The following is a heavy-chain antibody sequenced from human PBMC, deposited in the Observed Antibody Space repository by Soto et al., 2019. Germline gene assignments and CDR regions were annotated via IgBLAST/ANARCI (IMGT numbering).Heavy chain of an antibody. D-gene: IGHD2-21*02. CDR3: ASSIEDIVVVTAIPPFDY. CDR2: ISAYNGNT. V-gene: IGHV1-18*04. J-gene: IGHJ4*02. Sequence: QVQLVQSGAEVKKPGASVKVSCKASGYTFTSYGISWVRQAPGQGLEWMGWISAYNGNTNYAQKFQGRVTITADKSTSTAYMELSSLRSEDTAVYYCASSIEDIVVVTAIPPFDYWGQGTLVTVSS. CDR1: GYTFTSYG.